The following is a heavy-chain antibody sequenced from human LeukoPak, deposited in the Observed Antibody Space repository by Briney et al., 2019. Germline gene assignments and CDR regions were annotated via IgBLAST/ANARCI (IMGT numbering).Heavy chain of an antibody. CDR3: ARDRSGYFSSTSCYQVQMDV. Sequence: PGGSLRLSCAASGFTFSSYEFNWVRQAPGKRLEWVSYISSRGSTFYYADSVKGRFTISRDNAKNSLYLQMNSLRVEDTAVYYCARDRSGYFSSTSCYQVQMDVWGKGTTVTVSS. CDR2: ISSRGSTF. CDR1: GFTFSSYE. V-gene: IGHV3-48*03. J-gene: IGHJ6*04. D-gene: IGHD2-2*01.